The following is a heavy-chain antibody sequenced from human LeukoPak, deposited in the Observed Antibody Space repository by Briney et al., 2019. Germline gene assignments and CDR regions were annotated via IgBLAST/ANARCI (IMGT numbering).Heavy chain of an antibody. J-gene: IGHJ6*02. D-gene: IGHD4-17*01. CDR2: ISAYNGNT. CDR3: ARELAVTTLSGVGYYYGMDV. Sequence: EASVKVSCKASGYTFTSYGISWVRQAPGQGLEWMGWISAYNGNTNYAQKLQGRVTMTTDTSTSTAYMELRSLRSDVTAVYYCARELAVTTLSGVGYYYGMDVWGQGTTVTVSS. CDR1: GYTFTSYG. V-gene: IGHV1-18*01.